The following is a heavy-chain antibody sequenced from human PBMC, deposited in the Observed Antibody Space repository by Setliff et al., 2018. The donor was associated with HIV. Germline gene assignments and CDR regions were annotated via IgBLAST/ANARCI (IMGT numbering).Heavy chain of an antibody. CDR2: IWSDGGNK. CDR1: GFTLSSYW. CDR3: AKESPRAGYSVFDY. J-gene: IGHJ4*02. V-gene: IGHV3-33*06. Sequence: GGSLRLSCAASGFTLSSYWMSWVRQAPGKGLEWVAVIWSDGGNKYYADSVKGRFTISRDNSKNTLYLQMNSLRAEDTAVYYCAKESPRAGYSVFDYWGQGTLVTVSS. D-gene: IGHD5-18*01.